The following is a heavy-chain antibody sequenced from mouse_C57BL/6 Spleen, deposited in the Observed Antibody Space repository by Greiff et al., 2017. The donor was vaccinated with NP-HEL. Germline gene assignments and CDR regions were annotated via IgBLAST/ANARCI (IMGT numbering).Heavy chain of an antibody. Sequence: VQLQQSGTVLARPGASVKMSCKTSGYTFTSYWMHWVKQRPGQGLEWIGAIYPGNSDTSYNQKFKGKAKLTAVTSASTAYMELSSLTNEDSAVYYCTRSGLLRYPYYFDYWGQGTTLTVSS. CDR1: GYTFTSYW. CDR3: TRSGLLRYPYYFDY. V-gene: IGHV1-5*01. J-gene: IGHJ2*01. CDR2: IYPGNSDT. D-gene: IGHD1-1*01.